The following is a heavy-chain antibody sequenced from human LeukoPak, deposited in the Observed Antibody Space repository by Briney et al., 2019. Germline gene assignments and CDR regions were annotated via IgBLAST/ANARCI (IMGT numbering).Heavy chain of an antibody. CDR2: IYYSGST. V-gene: IGHV4-31*03. CDR3: ARQSTTSRGVYYYYYYMDV. J-gene: IGHJ6*03. CDR1: GGSISSGGYY. Sequence: PSETLSLTCTVSGGSISSGGYYWRWIRQHPGKGLEWIGYIYYSGSTYYNPSLKSRVTRSVDTSKNQFSLKLSSVTAADTAVYYCARQSTTSRGVYYYYYYMDVWGKGTTVTVSS. D-gene: IGHD1-1*01.